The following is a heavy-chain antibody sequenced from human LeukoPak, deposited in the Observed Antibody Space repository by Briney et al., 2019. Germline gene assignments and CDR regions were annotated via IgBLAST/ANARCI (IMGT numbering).Heavy chain of an antibody. J-gene: IGHJ3*02. CDR2: IYYSGST. D-gene: IGHD6-19*01. CDR1: GGSFSGYY. CDR3: ARRPEQWLVIDSAFDI. V-gene: IGHV4-39*01. Sequence: SETLSLTCAVYGGSFSGYYWGWIRQPPGKGLEWIGSIYYSGSTYYNPSLKSRVTISVDTSKNQFSLKLSSVTAADTAVYYCARRPEQWLVIDSAFDIWGQGTMVTVSS.